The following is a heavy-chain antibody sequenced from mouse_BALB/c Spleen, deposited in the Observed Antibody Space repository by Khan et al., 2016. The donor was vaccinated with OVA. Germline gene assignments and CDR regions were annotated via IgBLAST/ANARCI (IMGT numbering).Heavy chain of an antibody. V-gene: IGHV14-3*02. CDR2: IDPANGDT. CDR1: GFKIKDTY. Sequence: EVQLQQSGAELMKPGASVMLSCTASGFKIKDTYMHWVKQRPEQGLKWIGRIDPANGDTKYDPRFQGKATITADTSSNTAYLQFSSLTSEDTAVYYGAHRDGNPLAYWGQGTLVTVSA. D-gene: IGHD2-1*01. CDR3: AHRDGNPLAY. J-gene: IGHJ3*01.